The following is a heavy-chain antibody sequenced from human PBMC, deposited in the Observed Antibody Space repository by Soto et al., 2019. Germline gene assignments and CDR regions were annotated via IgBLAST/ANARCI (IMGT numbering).Heavy chain of an antibody. J-gene: IGHJ4*02. D-gene: IGHD3-10*01. CDR3: AKDLGSYYFDY. CDR2: ISGSGGST. V-gene: IGHV3-23*01. Sequence: GGSLRLSCAASGFTFSSYAMSWVRQAPGKGLEWVSAISGSGGSTYYADSVKGRFNISRDTSKNTLYLQMNSLRAEDTAVYYCAKDLGSYYFDYWGQGTLVTVSS. CDR1: GFTFSSYA.